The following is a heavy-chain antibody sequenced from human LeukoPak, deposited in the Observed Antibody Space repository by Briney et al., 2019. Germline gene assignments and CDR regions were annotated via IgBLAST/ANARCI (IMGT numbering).Heavy chain of an antibody. CDR1: GFTFDDYA. D-gene: IGHD3-10*01. J-gene: IGHJ3*01. V-gene: IGHV3-9*01. Sequence: GRSLRLSCAASGFTFDDYAMHWVRQAPGKGLEWVSVLDTGGATHYADSVKGRFTISRDNTWNTLFLQMNSLRDEDTAVYYCAREFRDAFDVWGQGTRVTVSS. CDR2: LDTGGAT. CDR3: AREFRDAFDV.